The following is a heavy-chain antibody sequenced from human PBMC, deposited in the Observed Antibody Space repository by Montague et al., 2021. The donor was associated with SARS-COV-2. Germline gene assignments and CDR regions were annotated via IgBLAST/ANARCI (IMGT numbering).Heavy chain of an antibody. Sequence: SETLSLTCTVSGVAITKFHWSWIRQPAGKGLEWIGRMYYRGSTDYSPSLKSRVTMSVDTSKNRLSLRLKSVTAADTAVYYCARVLSSGDGMDVWGQGPTVSVS. J-gene: IGHJ6*02. CDR1: GVAITKFH. CDR3: ARVLSSGDGMDV. CDR2: MYYRGST. V-gene: IGHV4-4*07. D-gene: IGHD3-22*01.